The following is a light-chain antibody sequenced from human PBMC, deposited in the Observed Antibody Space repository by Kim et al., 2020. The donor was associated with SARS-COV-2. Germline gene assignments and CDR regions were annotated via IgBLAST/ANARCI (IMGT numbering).Light chain of an antibody. CDR1: RGISSA. Sequence: AIQLTQSPSSLSASVGDSVTITCRASRGISSALGWYQQKPGEPPKLLIYDASNLHSGVSSRFTGRGSGTDFTLTISSLQPEDFATYYCQQFNNYPITFGQGTRLEIK. CDR2: DAS. V-gene: IGKV1D-13*01. J-gene: IGKJ5*01. CDR3: QQFNNYPIT.